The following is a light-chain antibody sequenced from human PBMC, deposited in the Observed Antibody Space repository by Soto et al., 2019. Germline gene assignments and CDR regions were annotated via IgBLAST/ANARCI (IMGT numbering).Light chain of an antibody. CDR1: SSNIGSNY. J-gene: IGLJ2*01. Sequence: QAVVTQPPSASGTPGQRVTISCSGSSSNIGSNYVYWYQQLPGTAPKLLIYRNNQRPSEVPDRFSGSKSGTSASLAISGLRSEDEADYYCAAWDDSLRVFGGGTKLTVL. CDR2: RNN. V-gene: IGLV1-47*01. CDR3: AAWDDSLRV.